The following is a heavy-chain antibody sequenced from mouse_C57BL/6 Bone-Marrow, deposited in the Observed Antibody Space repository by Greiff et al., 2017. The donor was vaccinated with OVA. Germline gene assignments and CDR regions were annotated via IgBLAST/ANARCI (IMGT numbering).Heavy chain of an antibody. CDR2: IYPGSGST. Sequence: QVQLQQSGAELVKPGASVKMSCKASGYTFTSYWITWVKQRPGQGLEWIGDIYPGSGSTNYNEKFKSKAKLTVDTSSSTAYMQLSSLTSEDSAVYYCARSSYYSNFDYWGQGTTLTVSS. CDR3: ARSSYYSNFDY. J-gene: IGHJ2*01. V-gene: IGHV1-55*01. D-gene: IGHD2-5*01. CDR1: GYTFTSYW.